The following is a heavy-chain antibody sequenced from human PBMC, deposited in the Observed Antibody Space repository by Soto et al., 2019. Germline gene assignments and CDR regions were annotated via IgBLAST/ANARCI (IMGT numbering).Heavy chain of an antibody. Sequence: GGSLRLSCAASGFTFSSYGMHWVRQAPGKGLEWVAVISYDGSNKYYADSVKGRFTISRDNSKNTLYLQMNSLRAEDTAVYYCAKGGRGSYSGHYYGMDVWGQGTTVTVSS. D-gene: IGHD1-26*01. V-gene: IGHV3-30*18. CDR3: AKGGRGSYSGHYYGMDV. CDR2: ISYDGSNK. CDR1: GFTFSSYG. J-gene: IGHJ6*02.